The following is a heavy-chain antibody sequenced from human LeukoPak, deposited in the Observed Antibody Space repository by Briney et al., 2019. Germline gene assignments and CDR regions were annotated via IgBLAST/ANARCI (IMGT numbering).Heavy chain of an antibody. CDR2: ISWNSGSI. V-gene: IGHV3-9*01. Sequence: PGGSLRLSCAASGFTFDDYAMHWVRQAPGKGLEWVSGISWNSGSIRYADSVKGRFTISRDNAKNSLYLQMNSLRAEDTALYYCAKGRSTSSLGGAFDIWGQGTMVTVSS. CDR1: GFTFDDYA. D-gene: IGHD2-2*01. CDR3: AKGRSTSSLGGAFDI. J-gene: IGHJ3*02.